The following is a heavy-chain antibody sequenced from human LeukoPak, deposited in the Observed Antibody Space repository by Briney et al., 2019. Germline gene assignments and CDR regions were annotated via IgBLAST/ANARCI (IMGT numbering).Heavy chain of an antibody. CDR1: GRSFSGYY. CDR3: ARGSGSYLYYYYYMDV. D-gene: IGHD1-26*01. CDR2: IYYSGST. J-gene: IGHJ6*03. Sequence: SETLSLTCAVYGRSFSGYYWSWIRQPPGKGLEWIGYIYYSGSTNYNPSLKSRVTISVDTSKNQFSLKLSSVTAADTAVYYCARGSGSYLYYYYYMDVWGKGTTVTVSS. V-gene: IGHV4-59*01.